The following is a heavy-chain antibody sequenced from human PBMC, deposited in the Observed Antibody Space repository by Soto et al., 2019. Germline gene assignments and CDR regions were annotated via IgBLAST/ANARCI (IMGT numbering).Heavy chain of an antibody. Sequence: GGSLRLSCAASGFTFSDYYMSWIRQAPGKGLEWVSYISSSGSTIYYADSVKGRFTISRDSAKNSLYLQMNSLRAEDTAVYYCARPPPPKYVGSASPVDYGGQGTLVTVPS. J-gene: IGHJ4*02. CDR3: ARPPPPKYVGSASPVDY. D-gene: IGHD3-10*01. V-gene: IGHV3-11*01. CDR1: GFTFSDYY. CDR2: ISSSGSTI.